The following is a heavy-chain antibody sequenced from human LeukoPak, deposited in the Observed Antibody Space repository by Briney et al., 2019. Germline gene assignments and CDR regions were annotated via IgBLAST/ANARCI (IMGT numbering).Heavy chain of an antibody. D-gene: IGHD6-19*01. CDR3: ARDQDSSGWYEAYYFDY. CDR1: GYSFADYY. J-gene: IGHJ4*02. CDR2: ISAYNGNT. Sequence: ASVKVSCKASGYSFADYYIHWVRQAPGQGLEWMGWISAYNGNTNYAQKLQGRVTMTTDTSTSTAYMELRSLRSDDTAVYYCARDQDSSGWYEAYYFDYWGQGTLVTVSS. V-gene: IGHV1-18*04.